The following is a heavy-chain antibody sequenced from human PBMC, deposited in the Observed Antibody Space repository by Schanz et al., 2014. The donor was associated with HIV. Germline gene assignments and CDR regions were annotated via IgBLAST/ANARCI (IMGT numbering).Heavy chain of an antibody. CDR2: ISYDGSNK. D-gene: IGHD1-20*01. CDR3: ARGEAITYYYHYYGMDV. CDR1: GFIFRTHG. J-gene: IGHJ6*02. V-gene: IGHV3-30*03. Sequence: QVQLVESGGGVVQPGRSLRLSCAASGFIFRTHGMHWVRQAPGKGLEWGAVISYDGSNKYYADSVKGRFTISRDNSKKTLYLQMNSLRAEDTAVYYCARGEAITYYYHYYGMDVWGQGTTVTVSS.